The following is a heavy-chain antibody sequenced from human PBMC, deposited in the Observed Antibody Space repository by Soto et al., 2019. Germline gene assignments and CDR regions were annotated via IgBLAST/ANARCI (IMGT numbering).Heavy chain of an antibody. V-gene: IGHV1-18*01. CDR1: GYTFTSSV. Sequence: QVQLVQSGAEVKMPGASVKVSCKASGYTFTSSVISWLRQAPGQGLEWMGWISTYNGNTNYAQKFQGRLTMTTTTLTTTAHSELRSLSSADTAMNCCARVEEVEPRANNFFVTRGQGTLVTVSA. J-gene: IGHJ5*02. CDR3: ARVEEVEPRANNFFVT. CDR2: ISTYNGNT.